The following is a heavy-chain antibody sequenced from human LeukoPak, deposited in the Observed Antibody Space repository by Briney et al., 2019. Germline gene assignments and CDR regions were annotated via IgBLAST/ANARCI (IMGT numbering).Heavy chain of an antibody. CDR3: ARGLTPHLDAFDI. V-gene: IGHV4-59*12. J-gene: IGHJ3*02. Sequence: PGGSLRLSCAASGFTFSSYAMHWVRQAPGKGLEWIGYIYYSGSTYYNPSLKSRVNISVDTSKNQFSLKLSSVTAADTAVYYCARGLTPHLDAFDIWAKGQWSPSLQ. D-gene: IGHD3-9*01. CDR1: GFTFSSYA. CDR2: IYYSGST.